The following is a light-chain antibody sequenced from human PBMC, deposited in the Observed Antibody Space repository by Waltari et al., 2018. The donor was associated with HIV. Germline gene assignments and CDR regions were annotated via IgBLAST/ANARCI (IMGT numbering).Light chain of an antibody. J-gene: IGLJ2*01. CDR2: KDG. CDR1: KLGDKY. CDR3: QAWDSDTPKV. Sequence: SYELTQPPSVSVSPGQTASIPCSGDKLGDKYACWYQQKPGQSPVLVIYKDGKRPSGIPEGFSGFNSGNTATLTISGTQAMDEADYYGQAWDSDTPKVFGGGTKLTVL. V-gene: IGLV3-1*01.